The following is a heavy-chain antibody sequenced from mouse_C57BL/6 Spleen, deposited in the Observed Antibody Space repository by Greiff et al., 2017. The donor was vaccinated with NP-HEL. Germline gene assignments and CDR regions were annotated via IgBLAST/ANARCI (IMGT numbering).Heavy chain of an antibody. D-gene: IGHD1-1*01. J-gene: IGHJ3*01. Sequence: QVQLQQSGPELVKPGASVKISCKASGYAFSSSWMNWVKQRPGKGLEWIGRIYPGDGDTNYNGKFKGKATLTADKSSSTAYMQLSSLTSEDSAVYFCAREEITTIRGLAYWGQGTLVTVSA. CDR2: IYPGDGDT. CDR3: AREEITTIRGLAY. V-gene: IGHV1-82*01. CDR1: GYAFSSSW.